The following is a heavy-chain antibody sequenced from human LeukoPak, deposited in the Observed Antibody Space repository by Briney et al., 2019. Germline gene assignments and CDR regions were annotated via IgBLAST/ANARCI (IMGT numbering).Heavy chain of an antibody. CDR3: VRHLYSGRYYGIDY. V-gene: IGHV4-59*08. CDR2: IYDSGST. J-gene: IGHJ4*02. Sequence: SETLSLTCSVSGGSINYYYWSWIRQPPGKELEWIGYIYDSGSTNYNPSLKSRVTISIDTSKNQFSLKLNSVTAADTAVYYCVRHLYSGRYYGIDYWGQGTLVTVSS. D-gene: IGHD1-26*01. CDR1: GGSINYYY.